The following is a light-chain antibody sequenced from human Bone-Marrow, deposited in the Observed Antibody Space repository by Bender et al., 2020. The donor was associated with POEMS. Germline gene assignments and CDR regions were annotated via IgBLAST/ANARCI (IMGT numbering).Light chain of an antibody. V-gene: IGLV1-44*01. CDR1: SSNIGAHA. Sequence: QSVLTQPPSASGTPGQRVTISCSGGSSNIGAHAVNWYQHLPGTAPKLLIYSSHRRPSEVPDRFSGSRSGTSASLAIRGLQSQDEADYSCAVWDDSLNGWVFGGGTKLTVL. J-gene: IGLJ3*02. CDR3: AVWDDSLNGWV. CDR2: SSH.